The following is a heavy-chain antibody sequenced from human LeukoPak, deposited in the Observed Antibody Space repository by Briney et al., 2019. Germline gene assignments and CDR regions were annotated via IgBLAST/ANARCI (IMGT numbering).Heavy chain of an antibody. J-gene: IGHJ4*02. CDR2: IYYSGST. CDR1: GFTFSDYY. Sequence: PGGSLRLSCAASGFTFSDYYMSWVRQPPGKGLEWIGSIYYSGSTYYNPSLKSRVTISVDTSKNQFSLKLSSVTAADTAVYYCASQSRGTTTVPRGYYFDYWGQGTLVTVSS. D-gene: IGHD4-17*01. CDR3: ASQSRGTTTVPRGYYFDY. V-gene: IGHV4-38-2*01.